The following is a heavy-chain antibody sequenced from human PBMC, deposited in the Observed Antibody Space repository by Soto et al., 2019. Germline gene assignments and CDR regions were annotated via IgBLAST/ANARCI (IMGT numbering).Heavy chain of an antibody. D-gene: IGHD2-21*01. V-gene: IGHV2-5*02. CDR2: IYWDDDK. Sequence: QITLKESGPTLVKPTQTLTLTCTFSGFSLSTSGVGVGWIRQTPGEALEWLALIYWDDDKRYSPSLKSRLTSTKDTSEHRVFLRTTYMDPVDPGTYFCAQESPAYCCLASWGQGARVTVSS. J-gene: IGHJ4*02. CDR1: GFSLSTSGVG. CDR3: AQESPAYCCLAS.